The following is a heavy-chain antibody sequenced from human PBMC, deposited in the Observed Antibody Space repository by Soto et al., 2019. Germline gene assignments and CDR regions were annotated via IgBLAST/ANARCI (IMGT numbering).Heavy chain of an antibody. CDR1: GDSISGGNYY. J-gene: IGHJ4*02. CDR2: IYYTGTT. V-gene: IGHV4-31*03. CDR3: ARLYTYGYYHFDH. Sequence: SETLSLTCTVSGDSISGGNYYWTWIRQHPGRGLEWIGYIYYTGTTHYSPSLQSRVTMSVDTSKDQISLTLTSLTPADTAVYFCARLYTYGYYHFDHWGQGTLVTVS. D-gene: IGHD3-22*01.